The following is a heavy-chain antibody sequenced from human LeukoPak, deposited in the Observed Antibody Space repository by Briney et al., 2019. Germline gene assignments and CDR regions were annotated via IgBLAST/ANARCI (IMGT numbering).Heavy chain of an antibody. J-gene: IGHJ3*02. Sequence: QTGRSLRLSCAASGFTFSSYWMHWVRQAPGKGLVWVSRINSDGSSTSYADSVKGRFTIPRDNAKNTLYLQMNSLRAEDTAVYYCAKDRSSPHGAFDIWGQGTMVTVSS. V-gene: IGHV3-74*01. CDR2: INSDGSST. CDR3: AKDRSSPHGAFDI. CDR1: GFTFSSYW.